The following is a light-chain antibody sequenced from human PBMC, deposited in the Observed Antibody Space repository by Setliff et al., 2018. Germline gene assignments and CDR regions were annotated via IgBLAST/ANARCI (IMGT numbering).Light chain of an antibody. CDR1: SSDVGGYNY. CDR2: DVS. V-gene: IGLV2-11*01. Sequence: LTQPRSVSGSPGQSVTISCTGTSSDVGGYNYVSWYQQHPGKAPKVMIYDVSKRPSGVPDRFSGSKSGNTASLTISGLQAEDEAEYYCCPYAGSYTYVFGTGTKVTVL. CDR3: CPYAGSYTYV. J-gene: IGLJ1*01.